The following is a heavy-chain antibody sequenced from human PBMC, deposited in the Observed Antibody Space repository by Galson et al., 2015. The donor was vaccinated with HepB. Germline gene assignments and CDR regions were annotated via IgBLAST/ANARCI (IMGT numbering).Heavy chain of an antibody. CDR1: GFTFSSYG. D-gene: IGHD3-10*01. Sequence: SLRLSCAASGFTFSSYGMHWVRQAPGKGLEWVAFIRYDGSNKYYADSVKGRFTISRDNSKNTLYPQMNSLRAEDTAVYYCVVLLYDAFDIWGQGTMVTVSS. J-gene: IGHJ3*02. CDR2: IRYDGSNK. V-gene: IGHV3-30*02. CDR3: VVLLYDAFDI.